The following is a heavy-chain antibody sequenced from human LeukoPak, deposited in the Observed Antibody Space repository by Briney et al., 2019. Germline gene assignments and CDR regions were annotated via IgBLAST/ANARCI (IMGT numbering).Heavy chain of an antibody. D-gene: IGHD1-26*01. CDR2: ITSGFTP. CDR1: GLTFSNYA. V-gene: IGHV3-23*01. J-gene: IGHJ4*02. Sequence: GGSLSLSCAASGLTFSNYAMSWFRQAPGKGLEWVSGITSGFTPHYADSVKSRFTISRDNSKNTFHLQMNSLRAEDTAVYYCAKDYSDSRVGDVFFEYWGQGTLVTVSS. CDR3: AKDYSDSRVGDVFFEY.